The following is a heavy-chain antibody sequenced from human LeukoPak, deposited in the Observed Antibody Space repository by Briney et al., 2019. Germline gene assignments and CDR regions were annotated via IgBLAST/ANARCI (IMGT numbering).Heavy chain of an antibody. D-gene: IGHD2-2*01. J-gene: IGHJ4*02. CDR2: ISGDGGST. CDR1: GSTFDDYA. Sequence: GGSLRLSCAASGSTFDDYAMHWVRQAPGKGPEWVSLISGDGGSTYYADSVKGRFTVSRDNSKNSLYVQMNSLRTEDTALYYCAKDSCSSTSCYVEYWGQGTLVTVSS. V-gene: IGHV3-43*02. CDR3: AKDSCSSTSCYVEY.